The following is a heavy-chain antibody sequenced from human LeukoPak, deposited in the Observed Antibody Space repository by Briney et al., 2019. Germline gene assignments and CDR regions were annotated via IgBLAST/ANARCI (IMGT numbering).Heavy chain of an antibody. CDR3: ARIIVGATGIDY. Sequence: GGSLRLSCAVSGFTFSSYWMHWVRQAPGKGLVWVPRINTVGSYIDYADSVKGRFTISRDNAKNTLYLQMNSLRGEDTAVYYCARIIVGATGIDYWGQGTLVTVSS. CDR2: INTVGSYI. J-gene: IGHJ4*02. V-gene: IGHV3-74*01. CDR1: GFTFSSYW. D-gene: IGHD1-26*01.